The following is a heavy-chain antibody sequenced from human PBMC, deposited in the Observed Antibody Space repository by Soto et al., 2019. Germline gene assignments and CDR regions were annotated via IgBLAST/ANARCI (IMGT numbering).Heavy chain of an antibody. CDR3: ASSESFDY. J-gene: IGHJ4*02. V-gene: IGHV3-66*01. CDR2: IYSGGST. Sequence: GGSLRLSCAASGFTFSSYAMSWVRQAPGKGLEWVSVIYSGGSTYYADSVKGRFTISRDNSKNTLYLQMNSLRAEDTAVYYCASSESFDYWGQGTLVTVSS. CDR1: GFTFSSYA.